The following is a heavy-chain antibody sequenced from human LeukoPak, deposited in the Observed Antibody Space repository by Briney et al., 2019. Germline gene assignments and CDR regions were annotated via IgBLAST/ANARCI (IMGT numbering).Heavy chain of an antibody. D-gene: IGHD2-2*01. J-gene: IGHJ6*03. CDR3: ARDLMATDIVVVPAAMAPDYYYYMDV. V-gene: IGHV1-2*02. Sequence: ASVKVSCKASGYTFTGYYMHWVRQAPGEGVEWMGWIKPNSGGTKYSQKFQGRVTMTRDTSISTAYMELSRLRSDDTAVYYCARDLMATDIVVVPAAMAPDYYYYMDVWGKGTTVTVSS. CDR1: GYTFTGYY. CDR2: IKPNSGGT.